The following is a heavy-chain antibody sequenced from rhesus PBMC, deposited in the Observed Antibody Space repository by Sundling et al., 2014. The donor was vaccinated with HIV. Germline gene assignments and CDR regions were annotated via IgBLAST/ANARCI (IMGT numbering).Heavy chain of an antibody. CDR1: GASISSFW. D-gene: IGHD3-34*01. CDR2: INGNSGNT. CDR3: AIPPTDRRRVPGYGRNL. Sequence: QVQLQESGPGLVKPSETLSLTCTVSGASISSFWWSWIRQPPGKGLEWIGEINGNSGNTNYNPSLKSRVTMSRDTSKNQFSLKVRSVTAADTAVYYCAIPPTDRRRVPGYGRNLRGR. V-gene: IGHV4-80*01. J-gene: IGHJ5-2*02.